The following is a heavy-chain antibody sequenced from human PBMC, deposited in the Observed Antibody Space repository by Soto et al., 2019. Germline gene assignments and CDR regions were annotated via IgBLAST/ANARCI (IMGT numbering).Heavy chain of an antibody. CDR3: ARDYGGDYPDY. Sequence: QVQLQESGPGLVKPSQTLSLTCTVSGGSISSGGYYWSWIRQHPGKVLEGIGYIYYSGSTYYNPSLKSRVTISVDTSKNQFSLKLSSVTAADTAVDYCARDYGGDYPDYWGQGTLVTVSS. V-gene: IGHV4-31*03. J-gene: IGHJ4*02. CDR2: IYYSGST. CDR1: GGSISSGGYY. D-gene: IGHD3-10*01.